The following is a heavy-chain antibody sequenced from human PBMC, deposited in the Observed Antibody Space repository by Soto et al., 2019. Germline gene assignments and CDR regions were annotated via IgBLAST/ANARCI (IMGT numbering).Heavy chain of an antibody. Sequence: GGSLRLSCAASGFTFSSYNMNWVRQAPGKGLEWVSSISSSSSYIYYADSVKGRFTISRDNAKNSLYLQMNSLRAEDTALYYCARDLSSGWYLGYWGQGTLVTVSS. D-gene: IGHD6-19*01. V-gene: IGHV3-21*01. CDR2: ISSSSSYI. CDR3: ARDLSSGWYLGY. J-gene: IGHJ4*02. CDR1: GFTFSSYN.